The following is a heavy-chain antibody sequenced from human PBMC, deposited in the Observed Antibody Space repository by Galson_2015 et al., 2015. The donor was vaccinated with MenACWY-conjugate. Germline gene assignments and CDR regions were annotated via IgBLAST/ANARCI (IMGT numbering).Heavy chain of an antibody. CDR1: GYTFRNYG. D-gene: IGHD2/OR15-2a*01. J-gene: IGHJ1*01. V-gene: IGHV1-18*01. CDR2: ISGKNGNA. CDR3: ASHLLGNIGYD. Sequence: QSGAEVKKPGASVKVSCKASGYTFRNYGFTWVRQAPGQGLEWMGRISGKNGNAIYAQKFQDRFILNADGSTNTEYMELGSLRSDDTATYYCASHLLGNIGYDWGQGTLVTVSS.